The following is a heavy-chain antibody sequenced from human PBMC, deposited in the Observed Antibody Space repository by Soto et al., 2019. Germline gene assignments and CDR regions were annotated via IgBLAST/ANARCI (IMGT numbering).Heavy chain of an antibody. D-gene: IGHD5-12*01. CDR2: IIPILGKA. J-gene: IGHJ4*02. V-gene: IGHV1-69*04. CDR1: GYTFTSYD. CDR3: ARAGGYSGYDYPVFGY. Sequence: ASVKVSCKASGYTFTSYDINWVRQATGQGLEWMGRIIPILGKANYAQKFQGRVTITADNSTSTAYMELSSLRSEDTAVYYCARAGGYSGYDYPVFGYWGQGTLVTVSS.